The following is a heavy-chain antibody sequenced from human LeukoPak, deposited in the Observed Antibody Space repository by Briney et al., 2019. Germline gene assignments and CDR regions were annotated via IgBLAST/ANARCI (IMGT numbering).Heavy chain of an antibody. CDR2: ISSSSGYT. Sequence: GGSLRLSCAASGFTFSDYYMNWIRQAPGQGLEWVSYISSSSGYTNYADSVKGRFTISRDNAKNSLYLQMNSLRAEDTAVYYCARDKISSSWFDYWGQGTLVTVSS. D-gene: IGHD6-13*01. CDR1: GFTFSDYY. CDR3: ARDKISSSWFDY. J-gene: IGHJ4*02. V-gene: IGHV3-11*05.